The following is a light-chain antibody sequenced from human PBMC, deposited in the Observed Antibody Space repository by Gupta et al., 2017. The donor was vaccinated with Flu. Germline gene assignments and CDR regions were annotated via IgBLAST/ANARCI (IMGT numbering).Light chain of an antibody. CDR1: RSLVSSDGGTY. Sequence: DVVLTQSPLPLPVTLGQPPSRSCRSSRSLVSSDGGTYLTWVQQRPGQAPRRLIYKVSNLDSGVPDRFSGSGSGTDFTLKISSVEAEDVGVYYCMQTTRWEFTFGPGTKVDIK. CDR2: KVS. CDR3: MQTTRWEFT. J-gene: IGKJ3*01. V-gene: IGKV2-30*01.